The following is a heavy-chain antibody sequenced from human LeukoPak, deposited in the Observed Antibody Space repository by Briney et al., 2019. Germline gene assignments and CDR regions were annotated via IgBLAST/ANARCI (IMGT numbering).Heavy chain of an antibody. Sequence: SETLSLTCAVYGGSFSGYYWSWIRQPPGKGLEWIGEINHSGSTNYNPSLKSRVTISVDTSKNQFSLKLSSVTAADTAVYYCASVEPKWSRDYWGQGTLVTVSS. J-gene: IGHJ4*02. V-gene: IGHV4-34*01. CDR3: ASVEPKWSRDY. D-gene: IGHD1-14*01. CDR1: GGSFSGYY. CDR2: INHSGST.